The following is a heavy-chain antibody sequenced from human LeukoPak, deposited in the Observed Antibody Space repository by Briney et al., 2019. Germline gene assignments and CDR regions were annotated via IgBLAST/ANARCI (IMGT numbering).Heavy chain of an antibody. CDR3: ARSSQGMVRGVIGAFDI. CDR2: IIPIFGTA. CDR1: GGTFSSYA. J-gene: IGHJ3*02. Sequence: ASVKVSCKASGGTFSSYAISWVRQAPGQGLEWMGGIIPIFGTANYAQKFQGRVTITADESTSTAYMELSSLRSEDTAVYYCARSSQGMVRGVIGAFDIWGQGTMVTVSS. D-gene: IGHD3-10*01. V-gene: IGHV1-69*01.